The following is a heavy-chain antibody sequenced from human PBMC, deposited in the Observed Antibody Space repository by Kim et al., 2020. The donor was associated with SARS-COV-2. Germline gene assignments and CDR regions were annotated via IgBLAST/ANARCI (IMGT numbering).Heavy chain of an antibody. CDR3: ARLNLCFGELGRTNYG. D-gene: IGHD3-10*01. V-gene: IGHV4-39*01. CDR2: IYYSGST. CDR1: VGSISSSSYY. Sequence: SETLSLTCTVSVGSISSSSYYWGWIRQPPGKGLEWIGSIYYSGSTYYNPSLKSRVTISVDTSMNQFSLKLSSVTAADTAVYYCARLNLCFGELGRTNYG. J-gene: IGHJ6*01.